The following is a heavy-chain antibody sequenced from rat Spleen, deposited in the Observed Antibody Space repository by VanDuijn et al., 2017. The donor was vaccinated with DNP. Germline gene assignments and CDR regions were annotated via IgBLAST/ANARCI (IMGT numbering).Heavy chain of an antibody. CDR2: IWTGGST. CDR3: TRGFRYNPPFAMDA. Sequence: QVQLKESGPGLVQPSQTLSLTCTVSGFSLTSNGVHWVRQPPGKGLEWVGVIWTGGSTDYNSVLKSRLSISRDTSKRQVFLKMNSPQVEDTAIYFCTRGFRYNPPFAMDAWGQGTSVTVSS. D-gene: IGHD1-5*01. V-gene: IGHV2-1*01. J-gene: IGHJ4*01. CDR1: GFSLTSNG.